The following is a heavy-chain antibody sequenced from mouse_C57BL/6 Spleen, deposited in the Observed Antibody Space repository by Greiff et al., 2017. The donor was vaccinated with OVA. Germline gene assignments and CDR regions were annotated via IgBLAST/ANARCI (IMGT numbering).Heavy chain of an antibody. Sequence: QVQLQQPGAELVMPGASVKLSCKASGYTFTSYWMHWVKQRPGQGLEWIGEIDPSDSYTNYNQKFKGKSTLTVDKSSSTAYMQLSSLTSEDSAVYYCARTTVVRDYAMDYWGQGTSVTVSS. CDR2: IDPSDSYT. J-gene: IGHJ4*01. V-gene: IGHV1-69*01. CDR3: ARTTVVRDYAMDY. CDR1: GYTFTSYW. D-gene: IGHD1-1*01.